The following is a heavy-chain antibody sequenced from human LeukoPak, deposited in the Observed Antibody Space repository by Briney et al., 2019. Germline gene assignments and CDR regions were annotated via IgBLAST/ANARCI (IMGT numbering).Heavy chain of an antibody. Sequence: ASEALSLTCTVSGDSLSIYYWSWIRQPPGMGLERIGHIYYSGSTNYNPSLKSRVTISVETSKNQFSLKLSSVTAADTAVYYCARRSDSGSWYFDLWDRGTLVTVSS. D-gene: IGHD6-6*01. J-gene: IGHJ2*01. V-gene: IGHV4-59*12. CDR1: GDSLSIYY. CDR3: ARRSDSGSWYFDL. CDR2: IYYSGST.